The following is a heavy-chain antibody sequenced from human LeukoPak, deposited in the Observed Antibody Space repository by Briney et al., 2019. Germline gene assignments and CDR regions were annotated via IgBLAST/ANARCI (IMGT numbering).Heavy chain of an antibody. J-gene: IGHJ6*03. D-gene: IGHD3-10*01. CDR2: INWNGGSI. CDR1: GFTFVDYG. CDR3: ARGRMVRGVIHYYYYMDI. V-gene: IGHV3-20*04. Sequence: GGSLRLSCAASGFTFVDYGMSWVRQAPGKGLEWVSGINWNGGSIGYADSVKGRFTISRDNAKNSLYLQMNSLRAEDTALYYCARGRMVRGVIHYYYYMDIWGKGTTVTVSS.